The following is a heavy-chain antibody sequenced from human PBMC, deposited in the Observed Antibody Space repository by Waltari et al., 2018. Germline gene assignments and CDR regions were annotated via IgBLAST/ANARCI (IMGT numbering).Heavy chain of an antibody. CDR1: GYSISSGYY. Sequence: QVQLQESGPGLVKPSETLSLTCTVSGYSISSGYYWGWIRQPPGKGLEWIGSIYHSGSTYYNPSLKSRVTISVDTSKNQFSLKLSSVTAADTAVYYCARDGVASRDYYYMDVWGKGTTVTVSS. CDR2: IYHSGST. D-gene: IGHD2-2*01. V-gene: IGHV4-38-2*02. CDR3: ARDGVASRDYYYMDV. J-gene: IGHJ6*03.